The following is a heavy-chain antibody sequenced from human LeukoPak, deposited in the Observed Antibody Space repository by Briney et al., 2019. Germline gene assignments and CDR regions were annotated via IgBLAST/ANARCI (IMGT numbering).Heavy chain of an antibody. Sequence: SETLSLTCTVSGASLSRDTYFWGWIRQSPEKGLEWIGSIDSSGTTHYNSSLKSRVTISVDTSKNQFSLKLSSVTAADTAVYYCVFQNYYDSSGYYPHFDYWGQGTLVTVSS. CDR2: IDSSGTT. J-gene: IGHJ4*02. V-gene: IGHV4-39*01. CDR1: GASLSRDTYF. D-gene: IGHD3-22*01. CDR3: VFQNYYDSSGYYPHFDY.